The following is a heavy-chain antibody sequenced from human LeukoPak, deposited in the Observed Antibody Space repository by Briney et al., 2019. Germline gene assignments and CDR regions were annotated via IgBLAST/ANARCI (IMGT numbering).Heavy chain of an antibody. CDR3: ARKSRKRELLDAFDI. D-gene: IGHD1-26*01. Sequence: SETLSLTCTASGGSISSYYWSWIRQPPGKGLEWIGYIYYSGSTNYNPSLKSRVTISVDTSKNQFSLKLSSVTAADTAVYYCARKSRKRELLDAFDIWGQGTMVTVSS. CDR1: GGSISSYY. V-gene: IGHV4-59*01. CDR2: IYYSGST. J-gene: IGHJ3*02.